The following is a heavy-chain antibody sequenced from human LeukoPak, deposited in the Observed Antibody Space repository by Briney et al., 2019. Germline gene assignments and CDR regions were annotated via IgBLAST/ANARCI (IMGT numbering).Heavy chain of an antibody. D-gene: IGHD2-8*01. V-gene: IGHV3-7*01. CDR1: GFTLSSYW. J-gene: IGHJ4*02. Sequence: GGSLRLSCAASGFTLSSYWMSWVRQAPGKGLEWVANIKQDGSEKYYVDSVKGRFTISRDNAKNSLFMQMNSLRAEDTAVYYCARGFVLMVSAMGAFDCWGQGTLVTVSS. CDR3: ARGFVLMVSAMGAFDC. CDR2: IKQDGSEK.